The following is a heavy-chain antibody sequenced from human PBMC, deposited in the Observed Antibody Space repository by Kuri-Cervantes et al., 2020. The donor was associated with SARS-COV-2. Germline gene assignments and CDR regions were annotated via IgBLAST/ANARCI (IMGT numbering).Heavy chain of an antibody. V-gene: IGHV3-30*02. Sequence: AGTLCLTCAVSGFTFSSGCKYCGRQAPGKKRVGLALSRYDGSNKYYTASVRGRFTISRDNSKNRLYLKMNSVTAADTAVYYCARESTDFGYWGQGTLVTVSS. CDR2: SRYDGSNK. D-gene: IGHD3-3*01. CDR3: ARESTDFGY. J-gene: IGHJ4*02. CDR1: GFTFSSGC.